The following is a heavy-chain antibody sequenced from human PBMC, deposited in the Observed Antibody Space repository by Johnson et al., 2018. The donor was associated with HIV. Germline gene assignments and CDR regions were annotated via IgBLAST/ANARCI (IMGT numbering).Heavy chain of an antibody. Sequence: VQLVESGGGVVQPGGSLRLSCAASGFTFSDYYMSWIRQAPGKGLEWVSYISSSGSTIYYADSVKGRFTISRDNAKNSLYLQMNSLRAEDTAVYYCARPDLGLWFRESNACDIWGQGTMVTVSS. J-gene: IGHJ3*02. CDR1: GFTFSDYY. V-gene: IGHV3-11*04. CDR2: ISSSGSTI. CDR3: ARPDLGLWFRESNACDI. D-gene: IGHD3-10*01.